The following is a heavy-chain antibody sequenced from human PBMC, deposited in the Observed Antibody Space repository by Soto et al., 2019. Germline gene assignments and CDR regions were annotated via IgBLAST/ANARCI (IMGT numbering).Heavy chain of an antibody. Sequence: PGGSLRLSCAASGLIFSSYAMAWVRQTPGKGLEWVSSISTSGGNTYYADSVKGRFTISRDNSDNTLYLQMNTLRAEDTAVYYCARAQVTICGVVTPGHGFDPWGQGTLVTVSS. CDR1: GLIFSSYA. J-gene: IGHJ5*02. V-gene: IGHV3-23*01. CDR2: ISTSGGNT. D-gene: IGHD3-3*01. CDR3: ARAQVTICGVVTPGHGFDP.